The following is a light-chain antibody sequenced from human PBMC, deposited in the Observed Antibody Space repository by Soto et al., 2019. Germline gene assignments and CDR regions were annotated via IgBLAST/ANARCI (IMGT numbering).Light chain of an antibody. CDR1: SSDVGSYNL. V-gene: IGLV2-23*01. Sequence: LTQPASVSGSPGQSITISCTGTSSDVGSYNLVSWYQQHPGKAPKLMIYEGSKRPSGVSNRFSGSKSGNTASLTISGLQAEDEADYYCCSYAGSRVFGGGTQLTVL. J-gene: IGLJ3*02. CDR3: CSYAGSRV. CDR2: EGS.